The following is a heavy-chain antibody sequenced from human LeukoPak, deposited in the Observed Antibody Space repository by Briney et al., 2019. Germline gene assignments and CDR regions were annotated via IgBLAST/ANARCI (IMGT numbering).Heavy chain of an antibody. CDR2: KYYSGST. J-gene: IGHJ5*02. CDR3: ARPYYYDSRIDP. D-gene: IGHD3-22*01. Sequence: PSETLSLTCTVSGGSISSGDYCWSWIRHPPGKGLEWIVYKYYSGSTYYKPSLRTRVTISVETSKNQFTLKLSSVTAADTAVYYCARPYYYDSRIDPWGQGTLVTVSS. CDR1: GGSISSGDYC. V-gene: IGHV4-30-4*01.